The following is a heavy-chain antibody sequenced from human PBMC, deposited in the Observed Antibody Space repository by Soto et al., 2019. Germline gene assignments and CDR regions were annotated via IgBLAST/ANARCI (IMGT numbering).Heavy chain of an antibody. CDR1: GGSSRSGGYC. Sequence: SQTLCLTCAVSGGSSRSGGYCWSWNRQQPGTGLEWIGEINHSVSTKYNPSLKSRVPISVDTSKNQFSLKLTSVTAADTAVYYCARAKITGLLDYWAQGTLVTVSS. CDR3: ARAKITGLLDY. D-gene: IGHD2-8*02. V-gene: IGHV4-30-2*05. CDR2: INHSVST. J-gene: IGHJ4*02.